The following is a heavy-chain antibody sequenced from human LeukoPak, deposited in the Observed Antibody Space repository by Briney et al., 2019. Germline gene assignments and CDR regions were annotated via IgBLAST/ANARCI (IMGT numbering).Heavy chain of an antibody. D-gene: IGHD2-15*01. Sequence: ASVKVSCKASGYTFTGYYIHWVRQAPGQGLEWMGWINPNSGGTNYAQKLQGRVTMTTDTSTSTAYMELRSLRSDDTAVYYCARLYCSGGSCPHSYWGQGTLVTVSS. CDR2: INPNSGGT. CDR3: ARLYCSGGSCPHSY. CDR1: GYTFTGYY. J-gene: IGHJ4*02. V-gene: IGHV1-2*02.